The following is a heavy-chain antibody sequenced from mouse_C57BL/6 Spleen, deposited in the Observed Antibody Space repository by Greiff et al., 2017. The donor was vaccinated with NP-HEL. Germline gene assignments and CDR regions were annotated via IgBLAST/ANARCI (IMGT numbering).Heavy chain of an antibody. Sequence: VQLQQSGAELVRPGASVKLSCTASGFNIKDDYMHWVKQRPEQGLEWIGWIDPANGDTEYATKFQGKATITADTSSNTAYLQLSSLTSEDTAVYYCTTKAQATWFAYWGQGTLVTVSA. CDR1: GFNIKDDY. J-gene: IGHJ3*01. CDR2: IDPANGDT. D-gene: IGHD3-2*02. V-gene: IGHV14-4*01. CDR3: TTKAQATWFAY.